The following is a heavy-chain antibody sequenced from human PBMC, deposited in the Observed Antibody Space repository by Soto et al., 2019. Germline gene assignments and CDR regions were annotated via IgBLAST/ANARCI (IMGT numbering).Heavy chain of an antibody. Sequence: VQLLESGGAFVQPGGSLRLSCAASGFSINNYAVSWVRQAPGKGLEWVSTFSAGGRAYYADSVRGRFSVARDRSQNTVDLQISVLRPEDSAVYYCAKESMPEHYVDTLFDYWGQGTRVTVSS. J-gene: IGHJ4*02. V-gene: IGHV3-23*01. CDR2: FSAGGRA. CDR3: AKESMPEHYVDTLFDY. D-gene: IGHD4-17*01. CDR1: GFSINNYA.